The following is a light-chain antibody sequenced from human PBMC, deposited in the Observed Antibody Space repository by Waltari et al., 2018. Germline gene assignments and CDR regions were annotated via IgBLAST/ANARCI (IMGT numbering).Light chain of an antibody. CDR1: KIGAKS. J-gene: IGLJ3*02. V-gene: IGLV3-21*04. CDR3: QVWDYDTAHLV. CDR2: YDS. Sequence: SYVLTQPPSVSVAPGKTARIACGGNKIGAKSVNWYQERPGQAPVLIIYYDSVRPSGIPERFSGSNSGNTATLTISRVEAGDEADYYCQVWDYDTAHLVFGGGTTLTVV.